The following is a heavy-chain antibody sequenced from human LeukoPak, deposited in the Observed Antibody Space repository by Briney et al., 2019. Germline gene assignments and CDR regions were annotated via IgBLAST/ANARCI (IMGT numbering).Heavy chain of an antibody. CDR3: ATGITFGGVIPIYAFDI. CDR1: GFTFSDYY. J-gene: IGHJ3*02. Sequence: SGGSLRLSCAASGFTFSDYYMSWIRQAPGKGLEWVSYISSSGSTIYYADSVKGRFTISRDNAKNSLYLQMNSLRAEDTAVYYCATGITFGGVIPIYAFDIWGQGTMVTVSS. CDR2: ISSSGSTI. D-gene: IGHD3-16*02. V-gene: IGHV3-11*04.